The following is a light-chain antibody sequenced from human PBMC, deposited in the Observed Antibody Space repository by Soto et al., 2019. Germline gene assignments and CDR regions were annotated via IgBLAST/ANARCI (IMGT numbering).Light chain of an antibody. CDR1: QSVRTY. CDR2: DAS. V-gene: IGKV3-11*01. J-gene: IGKJ5*01. CDR3: QPRNTWPPIT. Sequence: ELVLTPSPVTLSLSPVERATLSCRASQSVRTYLSWYQVKPGQAPRLLIYDASRRASGVPARFSGSGSGTDFTLTISSLEPEDFALYYCQPRNTWPPITFGQGTRPEIK.